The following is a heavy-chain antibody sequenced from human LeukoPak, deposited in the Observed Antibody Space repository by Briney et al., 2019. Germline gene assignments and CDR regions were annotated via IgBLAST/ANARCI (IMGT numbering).Heavy chain of an antibody. J-gene: IGHJ4*02. CDR3: ARAGYSYGIDFDY. CDR2: INHSGST. Sequence: GSLRLSCSASGFTFSSFAMNWIRQPPGKGLEWIGEINHSGSTNYNPSLKSRVTISVDTSKNQFSLKLSSVTAADTAVYYCARAGYSYGIDFDYWGQGTLVTVSS. D-gene: IGHD5-18*01. V-gene: IGHV4-34*01. CDR1: GFTFSSFA.